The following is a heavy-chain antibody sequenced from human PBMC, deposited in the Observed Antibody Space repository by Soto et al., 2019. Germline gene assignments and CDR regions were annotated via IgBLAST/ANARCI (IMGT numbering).Heavy chain of an antibody. CDR1: GGSISSSNW. J-gene: IGHJ4*02. Sequence: QVQLQESGPGLVKPSGTLSLTCTVSGGSISSSNWWSWVRQAPGKGLEWIGEIYHSGDANYNPSLKSRVTISVDKSKNHFSLKLNSVTAADTAVYYCAREKAIVVRGVLDYWGQGTLVTVSS. CDR2: IYHSGDA. CDR3: AREKAIVVRGVLDY. V-gene: IGHV4-4*02. D-gene: IGHD3-10*01.